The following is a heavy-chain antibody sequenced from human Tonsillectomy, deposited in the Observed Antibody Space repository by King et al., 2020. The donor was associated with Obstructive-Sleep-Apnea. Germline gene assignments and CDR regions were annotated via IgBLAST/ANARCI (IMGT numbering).Heavy chain of an antibody. J-gene: IGHJ4*02. D-gene: IGHD6-19*01. V-gene: IGHV3-30*04. CDR2: ILYDGSNK. Sequence: VQLVESGGGVVQPGRSLRLSCAASGCTFSSYSIHWVRQAPGKGLVGGAVILYDGSNKYYVDSVKGLFTIFRNNSKNTLYLQMNSQSAEDTAVYYCAGGGSPFYSSGWYYFDYWGQGTLVTVSS. CDR3: AGGGSPFYSSGWYYFDY. CDR1: GCTFSSYS.